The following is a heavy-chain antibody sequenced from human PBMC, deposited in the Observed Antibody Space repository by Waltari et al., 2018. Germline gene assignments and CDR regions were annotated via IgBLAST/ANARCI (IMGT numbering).Heavy chain of an antibody. CDR3: ARDGRFLSYGMDV. V-gene: IGHV4-39*02. D-gene: IGHD3-3*01. CDR1: GGSISSSSYY. J-gene: IGHJ6*02. Sequence: QLQLQESGPGLVKPSETLSLTCTVSGGSISSSSYYWGWIRQPPGKGLEWIGSIYYSGSTYYNPSLKSRVTISVDTSKNQFSLKLSSVTAADTAVYYCARDGRFLSYGMDVWGQGTTVTVSS. CDR2: IYYSGST.